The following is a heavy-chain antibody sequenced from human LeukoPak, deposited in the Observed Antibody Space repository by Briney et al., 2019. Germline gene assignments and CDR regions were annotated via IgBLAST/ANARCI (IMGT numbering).Heavy chain of an antibody. Sequence: GGSLRLSCATSGFTFTTYWMNWVRQAPGKGLEWVANIKQDGSEKYYVDSVKGRFAISRDNARNSLYLQMNSLRADDTAVYCCARGGGYAWDYWGQGTLVTVSS. V-gene: IGHV3-7*01. J-gene: IGHJ4*02. CDR1: GFTFTTYW. CDR3: ARGGGYAWDY. CDR2: IKQDGSEK. D-gene: IGHD5-12*01.